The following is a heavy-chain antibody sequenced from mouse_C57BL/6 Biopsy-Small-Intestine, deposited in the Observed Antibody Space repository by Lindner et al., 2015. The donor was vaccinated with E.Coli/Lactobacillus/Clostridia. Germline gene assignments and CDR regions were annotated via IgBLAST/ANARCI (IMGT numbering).Heavy chain of an antibody. Sequence: VQLQESGAEMVRPGASVKLSCKASGYIFTNYWMRWVKQRPGQGLEWIGKIDPSDNETHYNQKFKDKATLTIDKSSSTAYMQLNSLTSEDSAVYFCARAYDGYSWYFDVWGAGTTVTVSS. V-gene: IGHV1-52*01. CDR2: IDPSDNET. CDR1: GYIFTNYW. J-gene: IGHJ1*01. CDR3: ARAYDGYSWYFDV. D-gene: IGHD2-3*01.